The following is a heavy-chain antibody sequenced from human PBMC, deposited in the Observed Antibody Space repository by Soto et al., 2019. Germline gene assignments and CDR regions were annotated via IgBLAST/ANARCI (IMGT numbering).Heavy chain of an antibody. J-gene: IGHJ4*02. CDR3: ARDETGNGGYFDY. V-gene: IGHV1-69*02. CDR1: GGTLSYT. Sequence: QVQLVQSGAEVKKPGSSVKVSCKASGGTLSYTISWVRQAPGQGLEWMGRIIPVLGIADPAQKFQGRVTITXAXXTSTVYMELSSLRSEDTAVYYCARDETGNGGYFDYWGQGTLVTVSS. CDR2: IIPVLGIA. D-gene: IGHD1-1*01.